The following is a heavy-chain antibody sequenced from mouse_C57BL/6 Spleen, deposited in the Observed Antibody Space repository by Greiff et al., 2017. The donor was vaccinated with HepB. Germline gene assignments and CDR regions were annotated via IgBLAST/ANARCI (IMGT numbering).Heavy chain of an antibody. CDR2: IRNKANGYTT. CDR3: VKAVSSGSSYTWFAY. J-gene: IGHJ3*01. D-gene: IGHD1-1*01. V-gene: IGHV7-4*01. Sequence: EVKLVESGGGLVQPGASLRLSCAASGFTFNDYQMSWVRQAPGKAPEWLALIRNKANGYTTEYTASVKGRFTISRDNSQNILYLQMNTLRAEDIATYYCVKAVSSGSSYTWFAYWGQGTLVTVSA. CDR1: GFTFNDYQ.